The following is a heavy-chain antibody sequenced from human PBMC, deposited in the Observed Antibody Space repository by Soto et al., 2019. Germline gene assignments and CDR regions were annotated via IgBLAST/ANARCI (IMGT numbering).Heavy chain of an antibody. Sequence: QVQLQQSGPGLVKPSQTLSLTCNISGDRITSNIAAWNWIRQSPSRGLEWLGRTYYRSKWHYDYAVSVKGRITINPDTSKNQFSLQLNSVTPEDTAVYSCASGRPFYWGQGTRVTVSS. CDR2: TYYRSKWHY. J-gene: IGHJ4*02. V-gene: IGHV6-1*01. CDR3: ASGRPFY. CDR1: GDRITSNIAA.